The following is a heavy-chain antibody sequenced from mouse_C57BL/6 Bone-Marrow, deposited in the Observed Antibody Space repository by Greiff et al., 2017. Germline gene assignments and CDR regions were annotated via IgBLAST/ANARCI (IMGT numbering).Heavy chain of an antibody. J-gene: IGHJ2*01. V-gene: IGHV1-55*01. CDR2: IYPGSGST. Sequence: QVQLQQPGAELVKPGASVKMSCKASGYTFTSYWITWVKQRPGQGLEWIGDIYPGSGSTNYNEKFQNKATLTVDTSSSTAYVQLISLTSEDSAVYYCASITTVVVDYWGQGTTLTVSS. D-gene: IGHD1-1*01. CDR3: ASITTVVVDY. CDR1: GYTFTSYW.